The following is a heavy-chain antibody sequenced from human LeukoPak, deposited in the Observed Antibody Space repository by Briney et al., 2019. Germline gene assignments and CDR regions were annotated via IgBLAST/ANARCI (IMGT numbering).Heavy chain of an antibody. Sequence: KPSETLSLTCTVSGGSISSSRYDWGWLRQPPGKGLEWSGSIYYSGSTYYNPSLKSRVTISVDTSKNQFSLKLTSVTAADTAVYYCASQYFLILSLYYFDYWGQGTLVTVSS. J-gene: IGHJ4*02. CDR3: ASQYFLILSLYYFDY. V-gene: IGHV4-39*01. CDR2: IYYSGST. D-gene: IGHD3-3*01. CDR1: GGSISSSRYD.